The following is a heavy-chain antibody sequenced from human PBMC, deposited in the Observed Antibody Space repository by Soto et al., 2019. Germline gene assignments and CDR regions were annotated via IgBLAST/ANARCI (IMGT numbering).Heavy chain of an antibody. Sequence: GASVKVSCKASGGTFSGYAISWVRQAPGQGLEWMGGIIPIFGTANYAQKFQGRVTITADESTSTAYMELSSLRSEDTAVYYCARQRHSSGWYAYWFDPWGQGTLVTVSS. V-gene: IGHV1-69*13. CDR2: IIPIFGTA. D-gene: IGHD6-19*01. CDR1: GGTFSGYA. CDR3: ARQRHSSGWYAYWFDP. J-gene: IGHJ5*02.